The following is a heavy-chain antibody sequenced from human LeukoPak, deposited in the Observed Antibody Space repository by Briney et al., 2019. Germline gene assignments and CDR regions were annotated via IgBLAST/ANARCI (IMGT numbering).Heavy chain of an antibody. CDR3: ARGGGDRSGWYAIDY. D-gene: IGHD6-19*01. CDR1: GYTFTSYY. V-gene: IGHV1-46*01. Sequence: ASVKVSCKASGYTFTSYYMHWVRQAPGQGLEWMGIINPSGGSTSYAQKFQGRVTMTRDTSTSTVYMELSSLRSEDTAVYYRARGGGDRSGWYAIDYWGQGTLVTVSS. CDR2: INPSGGST. J-gene: IGHJ4*02.